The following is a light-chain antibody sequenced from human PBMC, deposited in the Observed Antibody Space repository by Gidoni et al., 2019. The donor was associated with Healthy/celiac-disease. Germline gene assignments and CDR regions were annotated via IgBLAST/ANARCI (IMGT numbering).Light chain of an antibody. CDR2: KAS. Sequence: DIQMTQSPSTLSASVGDRVTITCRTSQSISSWLAWYQQKTGKATKLLIYKASSLESGVPSRCGGSGSRTEFTLTISSLQPDDFATYYCQQYNSYPYTFGRGTKLEIK. V-gene: IGKV1-5*03. J-gene: IGKJ2*01. CDR1: QSISSW. CDR3: QQYNSYPYT.